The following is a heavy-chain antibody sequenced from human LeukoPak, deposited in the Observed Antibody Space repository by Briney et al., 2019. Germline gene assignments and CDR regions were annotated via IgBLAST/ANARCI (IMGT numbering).Heavy chain of an antibody. J-gene: IGHJ6*02. Sequence: SETLSLTCAVYGGSFSGYYWGWIRQPPGKGLEWIGSIYYSGSTYYNPSLKSRVTISVDTPKNQFSLKLSSVTAADTAVYYCARHCSSTSCYPLIYYYYYGMDVWGQGTTVTVSS. D-gene: IGHD2-2*01. V-gene: IGHV4-39*01. CDR2: IYYSGST. CDR3: ARHCSSTSCYPLIYYYYYGMDV. CDR1: GGSFSGYY.